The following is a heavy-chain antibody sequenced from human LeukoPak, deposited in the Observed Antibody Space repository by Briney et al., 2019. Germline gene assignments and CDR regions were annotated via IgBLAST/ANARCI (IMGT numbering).Heavy chain of an antibody. CDR2: ISSSSSTI. CDR3: AREGRYSSGCFDY. J-gene: IGHJ4*02. D-gene: IGHD6-19*01. Sequence: GGSLRLSCAASGFTFSSYSMNWVRQAPGKGLEWVSYISSSSSTIYYADSVKGRFTISRDNAKNSLYLQMNSLRAEDTAVYYCAREGRYSSGCFDYWGQGTLVTVSS. V-gene: IGHV3-48*01. CDR1: GFTFSSYS.